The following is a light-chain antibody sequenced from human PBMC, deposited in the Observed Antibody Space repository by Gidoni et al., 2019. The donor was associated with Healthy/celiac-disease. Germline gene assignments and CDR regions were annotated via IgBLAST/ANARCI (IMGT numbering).Light chain of an antibody. CDR2: DDS. Sequence: SYVLTQPPPVSLAPRQTARITCGGNNIGSKSVHWYQQKPGQAPVLVVYDDSDRPSGIPERFSGSNSGNTATLTISRVEAGDEADYYCQVWDSSSDPQLVFGGGTKLTVL. CDR1: NIGSKS. V-gene: IGLV3-21*02. J-gene: IGLJ3*02. CDR3: QVWDSSSDPQLV.